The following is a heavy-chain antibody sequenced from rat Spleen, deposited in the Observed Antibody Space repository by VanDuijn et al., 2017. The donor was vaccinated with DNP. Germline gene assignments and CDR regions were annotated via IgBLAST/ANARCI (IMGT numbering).Heavy chain of an antibody. J-gene: IGHJ3*01. CDR2: IIYDGSRT. V-gene: IGHV5S10*01. CDR1: GISFSDNN. Sequence: EVKLVESRGGLVQPGRSLKLSCAASGISFSDNNMAWVRQAPKKGLEWVATIIYDGSRTYYRDSVKGRFTISRDNAKNTLYLQMDSLRSEDTATYYCATQGLGYWGQGTLVTVSS. CDR3: ATQGLGY.